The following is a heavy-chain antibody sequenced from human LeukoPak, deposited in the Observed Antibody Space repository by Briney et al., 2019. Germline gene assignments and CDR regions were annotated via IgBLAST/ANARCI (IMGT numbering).Heavy chain of an antibody. Sequence: GGSLRLSCAASGFTFSSYSMNWVRQAPGKGLEWVSYISSSSSTIYYADSVKGRFTISRDNSKNTLYLQMNSLRAEDTAVYYCAKEYYDFWSGLYYYYMDVWGKGTTVTVSS. CDR2: ISSSSSTI. V-gene: IGHV3-48*01. J-gene: IGHJ6*03. CDR3: AKEYYDFWSGLYYYYMDV. CDR1: GFTFSSYS. D-gene: IGHD3-3*01.